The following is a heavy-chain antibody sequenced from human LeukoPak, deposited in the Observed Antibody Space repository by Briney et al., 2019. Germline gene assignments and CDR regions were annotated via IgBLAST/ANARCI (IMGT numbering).Heavy chain of an antibody. CDR2: IYYSGST. D-gene: IGHD4-17*01. CDR1: GGSISSSSYY. V-gene: IGHV4-39*07. CDR3: ARDQYGGYDY. Sequence: SETLSLTCTVSGGSISSSSYYWGWIRQPPGKGLEWIGSIYYSGSTYYNPSLKSRVTISVDTSKNQFSLKLSSVTAADTAVYYCARDQYGGYDYWGQGTLVTVSS. J-gene: IGHJ4*02.